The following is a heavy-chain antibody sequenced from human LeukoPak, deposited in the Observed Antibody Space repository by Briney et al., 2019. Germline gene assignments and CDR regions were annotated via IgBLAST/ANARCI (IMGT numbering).Heavy chain of an antibody. CDR3: GFSEGDF. V-gene: IGHV4-4*07. CDR1: GGSISSYY. D-gene: IGHD6-25*01. CDR2: IFTSGST. Sequence: SETLSLTCTVSGGSISSYYWSWIRQPPGKELEWIGRIFTSGSTNYNPSLKSRLTMSIDTSKNQFSLKLSSVTAADTAMYFCGFSEGDFWGQGALVTVSS. J-gene: IGHJ4*02.